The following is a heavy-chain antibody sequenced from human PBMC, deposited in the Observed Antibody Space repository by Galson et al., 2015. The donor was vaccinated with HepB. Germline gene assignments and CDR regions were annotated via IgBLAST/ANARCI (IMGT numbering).Heavy chain of an antibody. CDR2: ISGSGGST. CDR3: AKAPHYDYVWGSYRYSEHYFDY. J-gene: IGHJ4*02. D-gene: IGHD3-16*02. V-gene: IGHV3-23*01. CDR1: GFTFSSYA. Sequence: SLRLSCAASGFTFSSYAMSWVRQAPGKGLEWVSAISGSGGSTYYADSVKGRFTISRDNSKNTLYLQMNSLRAEDTAVYYCAKAPHYDYVWGSYRYSEHYFDYWGQGTLVTVSS.